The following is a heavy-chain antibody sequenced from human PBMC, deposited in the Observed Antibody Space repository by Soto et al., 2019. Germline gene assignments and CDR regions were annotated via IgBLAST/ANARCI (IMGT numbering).Heavy chain of an antibody. CDR2: INSDGSST. CDR1: GFTFSSYW. D-gene: IGHD3-10*01. CDR3: ARAPPLWFGAPNGMDV. Sequence: GSLRLSYAASGFTFSSYWMHWVRQAPGKGLVWVSRINSDGSSTSYADSVKGRFTISRDNAKNTLYLQMNSLRAEDTAVYYCARAPPLWFGAPNGMDVWGQGTTVTVSS. J-gene: IGHJ6*02. V-gene: IGHV3-74*01.